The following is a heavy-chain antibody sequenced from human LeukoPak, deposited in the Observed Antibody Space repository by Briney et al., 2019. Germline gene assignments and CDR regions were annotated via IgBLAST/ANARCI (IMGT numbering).Heavy chain of an antibody. J-gene: IGHJ4*02. CDR2: IGIRGDT. CDR1: GFTFIDYD. CDR3: ATRHSSGYYFDY. D-gene: IGHD3-22*01. Sequence: GGSLRLSCAASGFTFIDYDMHWVRQVIGKGLEWVSAIGIRGDTHYSGSVKGRFTISRENAESSLYLQMNSLRAEDTALYYCATRHSSGYYFDYWGQGTLVTVSS. V-gene: IGHV3-13*01.